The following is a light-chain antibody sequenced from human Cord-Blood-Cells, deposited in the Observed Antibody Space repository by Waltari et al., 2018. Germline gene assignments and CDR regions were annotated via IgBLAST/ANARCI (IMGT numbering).Light chain of an antibody. V-gene: IGKV1-12*01. J-gene: IGKJ5*01. CDR2: AAS. CDR1: QGISSW. Sequence: DIQMTQSPSSVSASVGDRVTITCRASQGISSWLAWYQKKPGKAPKLRIYAASSLQSGVPSRFSGSGSGTDFTLTISSLQPEDFATYYCQQANSFPITFGQGTRLEIK. CDR3: QQANSFPIT.